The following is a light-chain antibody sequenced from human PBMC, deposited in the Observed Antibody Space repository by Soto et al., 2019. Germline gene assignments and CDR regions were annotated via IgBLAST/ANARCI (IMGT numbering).Light chain of an antibody. J-gene: IGLJ3*02. CDR3: QTWDTGTRV. CDR1: SGHSSYG. Sequence: QLVLTQSPSASASLGASVKLTCTLSSGHSSYGIAWHQQQPGKGPRYLMNLNTDGSHNKGDGIPDRFSGSSSGAERYLTISSLQSEDEADYYCQTWDTGTRVFGGGTKLTVL. CDR2: LNTDGSH. V-gene: IGLV4-69*01.